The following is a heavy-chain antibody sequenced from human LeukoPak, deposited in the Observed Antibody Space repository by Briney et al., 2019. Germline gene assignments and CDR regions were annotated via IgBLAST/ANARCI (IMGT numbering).Heavy chain of an antibody. V-gene: IGHV4-34*01. Sequence: ETLSLTCAVYGGSFSGYYWSWIRQPPGKGLEWIGEINHSGSTNYNPSLKSRVTISVDTSKNQFSLKLSSVTAADTAVYYCARLGWWATLTELTDYWGQGTLVTVSS. CDR3: ARLGWWATLTELTDY. J-gene: IGHJ4*02. CDR2: INHSGST. D-gene: IGHD4-17*01. CDR1: GGSFSGYY.